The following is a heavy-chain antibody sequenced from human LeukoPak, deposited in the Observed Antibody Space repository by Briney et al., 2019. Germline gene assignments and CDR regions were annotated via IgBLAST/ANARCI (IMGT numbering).Heavy chain of an antibody. Sequence: PSETLSLTCTVSGGSISSGDYYWGWIRQPPGKGLEWIGYIYYSGSTYYNPSLKSRVTISVDTSKNQFSLKLSSVTAADTAVYYCARGWHRGIGNAFDIWGQGTMVTVSS. D-gene: IGHD1-26*01. J-gene: IGHJ3*02. CDR1: GGSISSGDYY. CDR3: ARGWHRGIGNAFDI. V-gene: IGHV4-30-4*08. CDR2: IYYSGST.